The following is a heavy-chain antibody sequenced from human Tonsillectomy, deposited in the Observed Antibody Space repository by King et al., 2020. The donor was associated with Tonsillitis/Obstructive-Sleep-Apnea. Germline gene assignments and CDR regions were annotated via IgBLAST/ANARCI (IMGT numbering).Heavy chain of an antibody. V-gene: IGHV3-53*01. Sequence: DVQLVESGGGLIQPGGSVRLSCAASGFTVSSNYMSWVRQAPGKGLEWVSIIYSGGGTYYADSVKGRFTISRDNSKNTLYLQMNSLRAEDTAVYYCARDRVVVVSGAIPVYYYYGMDVWGQGTTVTVSS. CDR2: IYSGGGT. J-gene: IGHJ6*02. CDR3: ARDRVVVVSGAIPVYYYYGMDV. D-gene: IGHD2-2*02. CDR1: GFTVSSNY.